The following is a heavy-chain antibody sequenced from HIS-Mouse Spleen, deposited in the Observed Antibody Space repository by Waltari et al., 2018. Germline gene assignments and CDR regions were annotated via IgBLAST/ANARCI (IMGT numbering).Heavy chain of an antibody. CDR3: ARASVVGSGHFDY. CDR1: GFTFSSYA. V-gene: IGHV3-30-3*01. J-gene: IGHJ4*02. CDR2: ISYDGSNK. D-gene: IGHD6-19*01. Sequence: QVQLVESGGGVVQPGRSLRLSCEASGFTFSSYAMHWVRQAPGKGLEWVAVISYDGSNKYYADSVKGRFTISRDNSKNTLYLQMNSLRAEDTAVYYCARASVVGSGHFDYWGQGTLVTVSS.